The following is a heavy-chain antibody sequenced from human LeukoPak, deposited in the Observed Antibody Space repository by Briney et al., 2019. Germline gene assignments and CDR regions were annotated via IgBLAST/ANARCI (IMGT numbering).Heavy chain of an antibody. CDR1: GGSFSGYY. J-gene: IGHJ5*02. CDR3: ARYSSSGDWFDP. CDR2: INHSGST. Sequence: SETLSLTCAVYGGSFSGYYWSWIRQPPGKGLEWIGEINHSGSTNYNPSLKSRVTISVDTSKNQFSLRLNSVTAADTAVYYCARYSSSGDWFDPWDQGDLVTVSS. D-gene: IGHD6-19*01. V-gene: IGHV4-34*01.